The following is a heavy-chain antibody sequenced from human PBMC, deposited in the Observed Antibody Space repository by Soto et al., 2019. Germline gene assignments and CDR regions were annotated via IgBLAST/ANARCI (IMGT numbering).Heavy chain of an antibody. Sequence: GGSLRLSCAASGFTFSSYGMHWVRQAPGKGLEWVAVISYDGSNKYYADSVKGRFTISRDNSKNTLYLQMNSLRAEDTAVYYCAKEVSVAGPKGGDYYYYYGMDVWGQGTTVTVSS. CDR3: AKEVSVAGPKGGDYYYYYGMDV. CDR1: GFTFSSYG. D-gene: IGHD6-19*01. V-gene: IGHV3-30*18. J-gene: IGHJ6*02. CDR2: ISYDGSNK.